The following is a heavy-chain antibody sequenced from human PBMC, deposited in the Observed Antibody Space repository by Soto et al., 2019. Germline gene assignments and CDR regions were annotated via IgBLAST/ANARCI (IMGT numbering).Heavy chain of an antibody. Sequence: EVQLVESGGGLVKPGGSLRLSCAASGFTFSVYSMNWVRQAPGKGLEWVSSITTTGSNIYYTDSVKGRFTISRDNAKNSLFLQMNSLRAEDTAVYYYARDKNWSVDYWGQGTLVTVSS. CDR3: ARDKNWSVDY. CDR1: GFTFSVYS. CDR2: ITTTGSNI. V-gene: IGHV3-21*01. J-gene: IGHJ4*02. D-gene: IGHD1-1*01.